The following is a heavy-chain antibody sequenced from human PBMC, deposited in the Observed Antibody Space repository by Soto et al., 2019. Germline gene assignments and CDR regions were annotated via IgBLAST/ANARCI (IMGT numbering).Heavy chain of an antibody. Sequence: LRLSCAASGFSVSSTYMSWVRQPPGEGLEWVANIKQDGSEKNYKDSVKGRLTISRDNAKNSLSLQMNSLRAEDTAVYYCARRATTSAGYFDLWGRGTLVTVSS. CDR3: ARRATTSAGYFDL. CDR2: IKQDGSEK. J-gene: IGHJ2*01. CDR1: GFSVSSTY. V-gene: IGHV3-7*01. D-gene: IGHD1-1*01.